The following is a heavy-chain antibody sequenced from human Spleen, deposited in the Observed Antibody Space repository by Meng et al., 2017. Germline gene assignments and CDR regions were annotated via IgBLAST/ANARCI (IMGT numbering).Heavy chain of an antibody. Sequence: EVQVVESGGGLVQPGGSLRLSCAASGFTLSSFWMHWVRQAPGKGLVWVSRTNKDGSTINHAGSVKGRFTISRDSARNTLYLQMNSLRAEDTAVYYCVRDFGGNSDYWGQGTLVTVSS. V-gene: IGHV3-74*01. J-gene: IGHJ4*02. CDR2: TNKDGSTI. CDR1: GFTLSSFW. D-gene: IGHD4-23*01. CDR3: VRDFGGNSDY.